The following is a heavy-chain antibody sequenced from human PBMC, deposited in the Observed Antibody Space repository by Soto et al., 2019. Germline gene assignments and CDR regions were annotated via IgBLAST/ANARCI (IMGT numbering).Heavy chain of an antibody. D-gene: IGHD6-6*01. V-gene: IGHV5-51*01. Sequence: GESLKISWKGSVYSFTSYWICWVRQMPGKGLEWMGIIYPGDSDTRYSPSFQGQVTISADKSISTAYLQWSSLKASDTAMYYCARLYRSSSSIDYWGQGTLVTVSS. CDR2: IYPGDSDT. CDR3: ARLYRSSSSIDY. J-gene: IGHJ4*02. CDR1: VYSFTSYW.